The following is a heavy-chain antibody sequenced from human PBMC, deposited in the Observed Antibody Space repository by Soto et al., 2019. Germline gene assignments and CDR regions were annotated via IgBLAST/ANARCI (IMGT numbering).Heavy chain of an antibody. CDR1: GYTFSSYG. CDR2: ISGYNSNT. V-gene: IGHV1-18*01. J-gene: IGHJ3*02. CDR3: ASRGSSSWYSVNAFDI. D-gene: IGHD6-13*01. Sequence: QVQLVQSGAEVKKPGASVKVSCKASGYTFSSYGISWVRQAPGQGLEWMGWISGYNSNTNYAQKVQGRVTMTTDTSTSTAYMELRSLRSDDTAVYYCASRGSSSWYSVNAFDIWGQGTMVTVSS.